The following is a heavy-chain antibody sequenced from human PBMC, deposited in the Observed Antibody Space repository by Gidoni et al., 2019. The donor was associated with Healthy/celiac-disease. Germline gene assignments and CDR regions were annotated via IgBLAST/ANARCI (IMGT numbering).Heavy chain of an antibody. CDR3: AKGVSGSSWSRVRAEYFQH. D-gene: IGHD6-13*01. CDR1: GFPFSIYA. V-gene: IGHV3-23*01. Sequence: EVQLLESGGGLVQPGGSLRLSCAASGFPFSIYAMSWVRQAPGKGLEWVSAISGSGGSTYDADSVKGRFTISRDNSKNTLYLQMNSLRAEDTAVYYCAKGVSGSSWSRVRAEYFQHWGQGTLVTVSS. J-gene: IGHJ1*01. CDR2: ISGSGGST.